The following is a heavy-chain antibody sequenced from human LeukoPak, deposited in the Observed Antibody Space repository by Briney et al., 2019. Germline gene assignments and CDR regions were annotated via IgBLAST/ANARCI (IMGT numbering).Heavy chain of an antibody. D-gene: IGHD2-2*01. CDR1: GYSISSGYY. Sequence: SETLSLTCAVSGYSISSGYYWGWIRQPPGKGLEWIGSINHSGSTYYNPSLKSRVTISVDTSKHQFSLKLSSVTAADTAVYYCARLTYCSSTSCYGGELDYWGQGTLVTVSS. CDR2: INHSGST. J-gene: IGHJ4*02. CDR3: ARLTYCSSTSCYGGELDY. V-gene: IGHV4-38-2*01.